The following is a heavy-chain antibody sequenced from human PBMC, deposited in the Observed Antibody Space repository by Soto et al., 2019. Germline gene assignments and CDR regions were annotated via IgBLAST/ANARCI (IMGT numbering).Heavy chain of an antibody. V-gene: IGHV3-30-3*01. J-gene: IGHJ4*02. CDR1: GFTFSSYA. CDR2: ISYDGSNK. D-gene: IGHD3-3*01. Sequence: GGSLRLSCAASGFTFSSYAMHWVRQAPGKGLEWVAVISYDGSNKYYADSVKGRFTISRDNSKNTLYLQMNSLRAEDTAVYYCARDVESDPPTSNLHFDYWGQGTLVTVSS. CDR3: ARDVESDPPTSNLHFDY.